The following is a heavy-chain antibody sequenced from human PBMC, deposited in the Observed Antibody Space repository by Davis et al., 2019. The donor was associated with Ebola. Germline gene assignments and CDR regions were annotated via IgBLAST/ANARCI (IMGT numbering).Heavy chain of an antibody. CDR2: IYYSGST. D-gene: IGHD6-19*01. J-gene: IGHJ5*02. V-gene: IGHV4-59*12. Sequence: MPGGSLRLSCTVSGGSISSYYWSWIRQPPGKGLEWIGYIYYSGSTNYNPSLKSRVTISVDTSKNQFSLKLSSVTAADTAVYYCARLGGWLVDWFDPWGQGTLVTVSS. CDR3: ARLGGWLVDWFDP. CDR1: GGSISSYY.